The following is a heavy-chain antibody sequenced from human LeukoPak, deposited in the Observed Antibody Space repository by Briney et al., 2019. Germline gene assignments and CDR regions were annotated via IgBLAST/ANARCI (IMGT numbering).Heavy chain of an antibody. J-gene: IGHJ5*02. V-gene: IGHV3-23*01. CDR3: ARANYAYYGSESYFSWFDP. Sequence: PGGSLRLSCAASGFTFSSYAMSWVRQAPGKGLEWVSAISCSGGSTYYADSVKGRFTISRDNSKNTLYLQMNSLRAEDTAVYYCARANYAYYGSESYFSWFDPWGQGTLATVSS. CDR1: GFTFSSYA. CDR2: ISCSGGST. D-gene: IGHD3-10*01.